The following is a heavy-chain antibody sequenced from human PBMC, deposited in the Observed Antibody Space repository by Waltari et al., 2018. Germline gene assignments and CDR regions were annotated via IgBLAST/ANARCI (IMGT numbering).Heavy chain of an antibody. V-gene: IGHV3-74*01. D-gene: IGHD3-22*01. CDR1: GFTFSRYW. CDR3: ARVARKTYSSPVPGRDYYYGMDV. CDR2: INGDGSDT. Sequence: EEQLVESGGDLIQPGESLRVSCAVSGFTFSRYWMNWVRQEPGKGLLWVARINGDGSDTSYADSVRGRFTISRDNARNTVFLQMKSLRAEDTADYYCARVARKTYSSPVPGRDYYYGMDVWGLGTTVTVSS. J-gene: IGHJ6*02.